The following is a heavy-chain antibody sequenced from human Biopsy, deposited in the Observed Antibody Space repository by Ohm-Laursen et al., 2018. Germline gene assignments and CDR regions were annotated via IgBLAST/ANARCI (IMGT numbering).Heavy chain of an antibody. CDR3: ARGYSV. CDR2: IKEDGSKI. Sequence: SLRLSCSASGFSFRDYWMSWVRRAPGEGLEWVATIKEDGSKIKYVASVKGRFTISRDNTESSLYLQMNNLTAEDTAVYYCARGYSVWGQGTLVTVSS. CDR1: GFSFRDYW. J-gene: IGHJ4*02. D-gene: IGHD5-18*01. V-gene: IGHV3-7*01.